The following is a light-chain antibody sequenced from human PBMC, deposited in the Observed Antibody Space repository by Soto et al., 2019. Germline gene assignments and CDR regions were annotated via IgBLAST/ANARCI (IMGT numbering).Light chain of an antibody. CDR3: QQYGTSPLT. V-gene: IGKV3-11*01. J-gene: IGKJ4*01. CDR1: QSVNSY. Sequence: EVLLTQSPATLSLSPGERATLSCRASQSVNSYLTWYQHKPGQAPRLLISDASNRATGIPARFSGSGSGTDFTLTISRLEPEDFAVYYCQQYGTSPLTFGGGARLEVK. CDR2: DAS.